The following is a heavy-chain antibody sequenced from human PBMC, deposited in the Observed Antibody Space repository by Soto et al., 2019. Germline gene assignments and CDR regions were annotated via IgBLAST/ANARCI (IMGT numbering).Heavy chain of an antibody. D-gene: IGHD6-13*01. CDR1: GGTFSSYA. CDR2: IIPIFGTA. Sequence: ASVKVSCKASGGTFSSYAISWVRQAPGQGLEWMGGIIPIFGTANYAQKFQGRVTITADESTSTAYMELSSLRSEDTAVYYCARSSRLRAAAGNIWNWFDPWGQGTLVTVSS. J-gene: IGHJ5*02. CDR3: ARSSRLRAAAGNIWNWFDP. V-gene: IGHV1-69*13.